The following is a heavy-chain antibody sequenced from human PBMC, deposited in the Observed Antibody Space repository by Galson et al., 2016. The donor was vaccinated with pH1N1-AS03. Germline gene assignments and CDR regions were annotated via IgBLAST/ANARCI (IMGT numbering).Heavy chain of an antibody. CDR2: VSGSGVGT. CDR1: GFTFTKSA. V-gene: IGHV3-23*01. CDR3: ATRKGDYDGPEE. J-gene: IGHJ4*02. Sequence: SLRLSCAASGFTFTKSAMSWVRQAPGKGLEWVSSVSGSGVGTFYSDSVKGRLTISRDNSKNTLYLQMNSLRADDSAVYFCATRKGDYDGPEEWGQGTLVTVSS. D-gene: IGHD3-22*01.